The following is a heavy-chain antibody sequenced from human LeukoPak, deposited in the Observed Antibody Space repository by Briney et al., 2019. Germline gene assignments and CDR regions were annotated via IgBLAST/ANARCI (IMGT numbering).Heavy chain of an antibody. V-gene: IGHV1-2*02. CDR3: ARDQDTAMVGSSDFDY. Sequence: GASVKVSCKASGYTFTGYYIHWVRQAPGQGLEWMGWINPNSGGTNYAQKLQGRVTMTTDTSTSTAYMELRSLRSDDTAVYYCARDQDTAMVGSSDFDYWGQGTLVTVSS. D-gene: IGHD5-18*01. CDR2: INPNSGGT. J-gene: IGHJ4*02. CDR1: GYTFTGYY.